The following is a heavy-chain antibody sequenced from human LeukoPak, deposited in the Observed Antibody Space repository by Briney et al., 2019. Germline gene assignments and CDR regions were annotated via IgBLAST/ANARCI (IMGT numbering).Heavy chain of an antibody. J-gene: IGHJ6*03. CDR2: INWNGGST. V-gene: IGHV3-20*01. CDR3: TRGPSYCSSTSCPAEYYMDV. CDR1: GFTFSSYS. D-gene: IGHD2-2*01. Sequence: GGSLRLSCAASGFTFSSYSMNWVRQAPGKGLEWVSGINWNGGSTGYADSVKGRFTISRDNAKNSLYLQMNSLRAEDTALYHCTRGPSYCSSTSCPAEYYMDVWGKGTTVTVSS.